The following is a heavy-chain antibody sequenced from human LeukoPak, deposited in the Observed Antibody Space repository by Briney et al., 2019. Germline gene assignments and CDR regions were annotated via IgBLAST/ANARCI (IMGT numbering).Heavy chain of an antibody. Sequence: GGSLRLSCAASGFSFNNDWMSWVRQSPGKGLEWVANIKQDGSDKYYVDSVKGRFTISRDNARNSLYLQMNSLRAEDTAVYYCARQGSSWFDSWGQGTPVTVSS. D-gene: IGHD2-2*01. CDR2: IKQDGSDK. CDR3: ARQGSSWFDS. V-gene: IGHV3-7*03. J-gene: IGHJ5*01. CDR1: GFSFNNDW.